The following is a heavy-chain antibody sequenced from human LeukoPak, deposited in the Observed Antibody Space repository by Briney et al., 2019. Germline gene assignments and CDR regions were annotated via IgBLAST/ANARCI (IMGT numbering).Heavy chain of an antibody. V-gene: IGHV3-33*01. D-gene: IGHD1-26*01. CDR3: ARASIVGATAEFDY. CDR1: GFTFSSYG. CDR2: IWYDGSKK. Sequence: GGSLRLSCAASGFTFSSYGMHWVRQAPVKGLEWVALIWYDGSKKYYADSVRGRFTISRDNSKNTLYLQMNSLRAEDTAVYYCARASIVGATAEFDYWGQGTLVAVSS. J-gene: IGHJ4*02.